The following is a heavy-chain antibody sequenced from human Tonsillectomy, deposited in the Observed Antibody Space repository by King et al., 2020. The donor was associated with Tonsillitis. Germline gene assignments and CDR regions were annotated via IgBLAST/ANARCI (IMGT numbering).Heavy chain of an antibody. J-gene: IGHJ4*02. CDR3: ARRPIQGEQGDYFDY. CDR2: ISSSSSYT. Sequence: VQLVESGGGLVKPGGSLRLSCAASGFTFSDYYMSWIRQAPWKGLEWVSCISSSSSYTNYADSVKGRFTISRDNAKNSPFLQMNSLRAEDTAVYYCARRPIQGEQGDYFDYWAREPWSPSPQ. D-gene: IGHD5-18*01. V-gene: IGHV3-11*05. CDR1: GFTFSDYY.